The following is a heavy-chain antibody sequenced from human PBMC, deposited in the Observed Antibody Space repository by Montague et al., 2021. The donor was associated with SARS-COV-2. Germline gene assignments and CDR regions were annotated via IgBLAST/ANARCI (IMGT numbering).Heavy chain of an antibody. CDR3: AGDTRGFWSGFGYYYYMDV. Sequence: SLRLSCAASGFTFSSYAMHWVRQAPGKGLEWVAVISYDGSNKYYADSVKGRFTISRDNSKNTLYLQMNSLRAEDTAVYYCAGDTRGFWSGFGYYYYMDVWGKGTTVTVSS. CDR2: ISYDGSNK. CDR1: GFTFSSYA. D-gene: IGHD3-3*01. J-gene: IGHJ6*03. V-gene: IGHV3-30*04.